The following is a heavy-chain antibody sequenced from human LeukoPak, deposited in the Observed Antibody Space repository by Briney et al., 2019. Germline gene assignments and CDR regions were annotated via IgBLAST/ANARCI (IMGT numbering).Heavy chain of an antibody. CDR3: ATPLLATSAPDY. Sequence: ASVKVSCKASGYTFTSYGINWVRQAPGQGLDLMGWITTYNGNTNYAQDLQGRVTTTTNTSTTTAYMELRSLRSDDTAVYYCATPLLATSAPDYWGQGTLVTVSS. J-gene: IGHJ4*02. CDR1: GYTFTSYG. CDR2: ITTYNGNT. D-gene: IGHD3-3*02. V-gene: IGHV1-18*01.